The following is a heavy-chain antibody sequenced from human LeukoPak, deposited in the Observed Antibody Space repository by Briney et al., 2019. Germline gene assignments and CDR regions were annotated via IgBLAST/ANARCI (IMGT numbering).Heavy chain of an antibody. CDR2: IRYDGSNK. CDR3: AKDSNDYVWGSYRYTGYFDY. V-gene: IGHV3-30*02. D-gene: IGHD3-16*02. J-gene: IGHJ4*02. Sequence: GGSLRLSRAASGFTFSSYGMHWVRQAPGKGLEWVAFIRYDGSNKYYADSVKGRFTISRDNSKNTLYLQMNSLRAEDTAVYYCAKDSNDYVWGSYRYTGYFDYWGQGTLVTVSS. CDR1: GFTFSSYG.